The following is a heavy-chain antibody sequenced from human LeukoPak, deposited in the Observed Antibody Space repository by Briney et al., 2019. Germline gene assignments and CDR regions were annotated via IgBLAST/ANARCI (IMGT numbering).Heavy chain of an antibody. Sequence: PSETLSLTCTVSGGSISSYYWSWIRQPPGKGLEWIGYIHYSGSTNYNPSLKGRVTISVDTSKNQFSLKLSSVTAADTAVYYCARVPSWYSSRTFDYWGQGTLVTVSS. D-gene: IGHD6-13*01. CDR2: IHYSGST. J-gene: IGHJ4*02. V-gene: IGHV4-59*01. CDR1: GGSISSYY. CDR3: ARVPSWYSSRTFDY.